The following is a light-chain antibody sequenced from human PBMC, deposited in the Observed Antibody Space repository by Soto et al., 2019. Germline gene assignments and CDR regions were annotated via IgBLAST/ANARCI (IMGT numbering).Light chain of an antibody. CDR2: YVS. CDR3: CSYAGSYTLGYV. V-gene: IGLV2-11*01. Sequence: QSAPTQPRPVSGNPAQRFNICCTRTSRHAGGNNYVAWYQQLPDIAPKRVIYYVSKRPSGVPDRFSGSESDNTASLSISGLKAEDEADYYCCSYAGSYTLGYVFGSGTKGTVL. J-gene: IGLJ1*01. CDR1: SRHAGGNNY.